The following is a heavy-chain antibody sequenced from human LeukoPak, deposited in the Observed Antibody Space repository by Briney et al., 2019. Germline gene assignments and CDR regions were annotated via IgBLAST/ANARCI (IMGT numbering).Heavy chain of an antibody. D-gene: IGHD6-6*01. V-gene: IGHV4-4*07. Sequence: SETLSLTCTVSGGSISSYYWSWIRQPAGKGLEWVGRIYTSGSTNYNPSLKSRVTMSVDTSKNQFSMKLRSVTAADTAVYYCARAEYKGWFDPWGQGTLVTVSS. CDR1: GGSISSYY. J-gene: IGHJ5*02. CDR3: ARAEYKGWFDP. CDR2: IYTSGST.